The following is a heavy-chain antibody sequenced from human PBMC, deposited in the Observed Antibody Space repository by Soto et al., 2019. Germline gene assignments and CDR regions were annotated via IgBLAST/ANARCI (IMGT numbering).Heavy chain of an antibody. CDR1: EGTFSRYS. Sequence: QVQLVQSGAEVKKPGPWGKVSCKISEGTFSRYSISWVRQAPGQGLEWMGGSVRIFGTRNYAQNFQDRVTITTDESATTAHMELSNLRSEDTAVYYCARPYEGGYSSNHHYYYALDVWGQGTAVTVSS. J-gene: IGHJ6*02. CDR2: SVRIFGTR. D-gene: IGHD3-22*01. CDR3: ARPYEGGYSSNHHYYYALDV. V-gene: IGHV1-69*01.